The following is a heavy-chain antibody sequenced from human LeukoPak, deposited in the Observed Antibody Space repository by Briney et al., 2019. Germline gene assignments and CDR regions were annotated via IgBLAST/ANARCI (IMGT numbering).Heavy chain of an antibody. V-gene: IGHV3-66*01. CDR3: ARGPDGDYAFDI. J-gene: IGHJ3*02. Sequence: PGGSLRLSCVVSGFTVSSNYMSWVRQAPGMGPEWVSVIYSGGNTYYADSVKDRFTISKDNSKNTVYLQMNSLRAEDTAVYYCARGPDGDYAFDIWGQGTMVTVSS. CDR2: IYSGGNT. CDR1: GFTVSSNY. D-gene: IGHD4-17*01.